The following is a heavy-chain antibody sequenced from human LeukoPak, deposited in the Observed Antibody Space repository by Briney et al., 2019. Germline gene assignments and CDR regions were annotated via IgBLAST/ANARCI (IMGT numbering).Heavy chain of an antibody. D-gene: IGHD5-24*01. J-gene: IGHJ3*02. CDR1: GFTFSSYD. CDR3: ARESSNGYNSDTFDI. CDR2: IGTAGDT. V-gene: IGHV3-13*01. Sequence: GGSLRLSCAASGFTFSSYDMSWVRQAPGRGLEWVSAIGTAGDTYYPGSVKGRFTISRENAKNSLYLQMNSLRAGDTAVYYCARESSNGYNSDTFDIWGQGTMVTVSS.